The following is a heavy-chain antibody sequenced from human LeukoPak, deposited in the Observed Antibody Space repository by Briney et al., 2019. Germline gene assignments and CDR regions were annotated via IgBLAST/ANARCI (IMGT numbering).Heavy chain of an antibody. CDR1: GFTFSSYA. CDR2: ISYDGSNK. Sequence: TGGSLRLSCAASGFTFSSYAMHWVRQAPGKGLEWVAVISYDGSNKYYADSVKGRFTISRDNSKNTLYLQMNSLRAEDTAVYYCARWRELSSSFDYWGQGTLVTVSS. V-gene: IGHV3-30*04. J-gene: IGHJ4*02. CDR3: ARWRELSSSFDY. D-gene: IGHD3-16*02.